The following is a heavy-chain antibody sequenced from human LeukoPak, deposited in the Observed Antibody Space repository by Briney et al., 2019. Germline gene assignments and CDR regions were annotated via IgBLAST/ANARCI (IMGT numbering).Heavy chain of an antibody. CDR2: IYSGGST. D-gene: IGHD2-8*02. CDR3: ARAILAREGYFTY. J-gene: IGHJ4*02. CDR1: GFIVSNDY. Sequence: PGGSLRLSCVASGFIVSNDYVSWVRQAPGKGLEWVSVIYSGGSTYYADSVKGRFTISRDNSKNTVYLQMNSLRSEDTAIYYCARAILAREGYFTYWGQGTRVTVSS. V-gene: IGHV3-66*01.